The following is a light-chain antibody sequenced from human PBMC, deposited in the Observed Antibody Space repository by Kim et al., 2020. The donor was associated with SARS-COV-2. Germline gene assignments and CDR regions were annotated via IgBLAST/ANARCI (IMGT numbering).Light chain of an antibody. Sequence: QAGLTQPPSVSKDLRQTATLTFTGDSNIVGNQGAAWLQQHQGHPPKLLWYRNNIRPSGILERFSASRSGKTASLTTTGLQPEGEADYYSSALDRSLIPQGLFGGGTKLTVL. CDR3: SALDRSLIPQGL. J-gene: IGLJ3*02. CDR2: RNN. CDR1: SNIVGNQG. V-gene: IGLV10-54*02.